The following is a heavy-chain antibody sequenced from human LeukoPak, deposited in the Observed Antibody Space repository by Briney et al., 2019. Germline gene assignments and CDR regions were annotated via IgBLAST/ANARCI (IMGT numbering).Heavy chain of an antibody. Sequence: GGSLRLSCAASGFTFSSYWMSWVRQAPGKGLEWVANIRQDGSEKYYVDSVKGRFTISRDNAKNSLYLQMNSLRAEDTAVYYCARRKVVVAASTDAFDIWGQGTMVTVPS. D-gene: IGHD2-15*01. CDR1: GFTFSSYW. J-gene: IGHJ3*02. V-gene: IGHV3-7*01. CDR3: ARRKVVVAASTDAFDI. CDR2: IRQDGSEK.